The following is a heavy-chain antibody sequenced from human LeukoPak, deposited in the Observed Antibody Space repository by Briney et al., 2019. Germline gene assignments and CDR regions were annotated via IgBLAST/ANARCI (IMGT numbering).Heavy chain of an antibody. CDR3: ARSAATNLEAFDI. J-gene: IGHJ3*02. Sequence: SETLSLTCTVSGGSISSGGYYWSWIRQHPGKGLEWIGYIYYSGNTYYNPSLKSRVTTSVDTSKNQFSLKVSSVTAADTAVYYCARSAATNLEAFDIWGQGTMVTVSS. CDR1: GGSISSGGYY. V-gene: IGHV4-31*03. CDR2: IYYSGNT. D-gene: IGHD2-15*01.